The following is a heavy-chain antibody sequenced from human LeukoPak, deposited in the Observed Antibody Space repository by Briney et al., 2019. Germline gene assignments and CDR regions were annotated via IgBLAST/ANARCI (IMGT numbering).Heavy chain of an antibody. CDR2: IYPGESIYASENT. D-gene: IGHD4-17*01. J-gene: IGHJ4*02. CDR3: ARDPTTVTTIFDS. V-gene: IGHV4-4*07. CDR1: GVSISAYY. Sequence: PSQTLSLTCSVSGVSISAYYWSWIRQPAGKGLEWIGRIYPGESIYASENTNYNPSLKSRVSMSGDTSKNQVSLKLRSVTAADTAVYYCARDPTTVTTIFDSWGQGTLVTVSS.